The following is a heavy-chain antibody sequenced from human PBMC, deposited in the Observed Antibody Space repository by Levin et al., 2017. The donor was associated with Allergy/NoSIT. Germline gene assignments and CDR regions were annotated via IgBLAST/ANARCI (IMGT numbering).Heavy chain of an antibody. D-gene: IGHD1-7*01. CDR2: VYGSGRT. J-gene: IGHJ3*01. Sequence: GGSLRLSCVASDFSVGKSYISWVRQVPGKWLEWVSIVYGSGRTNYEDSVKGRFTISRDNSKNTVDLQMNSLRAEDSAVYYCAREGLATGTRAFDLGGRGTLVSVSS. CDR3: AREGLATGTRAFDL. CDR1: DFSVGKSY. V-gene: IGHV3-53*01.